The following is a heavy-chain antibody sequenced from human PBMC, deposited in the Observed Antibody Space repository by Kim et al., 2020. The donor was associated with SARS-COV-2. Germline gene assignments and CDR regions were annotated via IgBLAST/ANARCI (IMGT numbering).Heavy chain of an antibody. CDR3: ARDFPAGLSGYFRSYAFDI. J-gene: IGHJ3*02. CDR1: GGSISSGGYY. D-gene: IGHD3-22*01. CDR2: IYYSGCT. V-gene: IGHV4-31*01. Sequence: SETLSLTCTVSGGSISSGGYYWSWIRQHPGKGLEWIGYIYYSGCTYYNPSLKSQVTISVDTSKNQFSLKLSSVTAADTAVYYCARDFPAGLSGYFRSYAFDIWGQGTMVTVSS.